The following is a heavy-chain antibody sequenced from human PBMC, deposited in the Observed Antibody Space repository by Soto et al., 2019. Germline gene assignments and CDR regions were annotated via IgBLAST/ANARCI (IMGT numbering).Heavy chain of an antibody. CDR2: INYGGST. V-gene: IGHV4-34*01. Sequence: QVQLQQWGAGLLKPSETLSLSCAVYGGSFGYYWSWIRQPPGKGLEWIGEINYGGSTNYNPSLKSRVTISRDTSKNQFSLRLNSVTAADTAVYYCARALGYTSGHLPIDYWGQGALVTVTS. D-gene: IGHD1-1*01. CDR1: GGSFGYY. CDR3: ARALGYTSGHLPIDY. J-gene: IGHJ4*02.